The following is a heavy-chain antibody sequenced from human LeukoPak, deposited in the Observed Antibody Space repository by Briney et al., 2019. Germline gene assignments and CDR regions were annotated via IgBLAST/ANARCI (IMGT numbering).Heavy chain of an antibody. J-gene: IGHJ2*01. CDR3: ARQMAGGYWYFDL. Sequence: SQTLSLTCAISGDSVSSNSAAWNWIRQSPSRGLEWLGRTYYRSKRYNDYAVSVKGRIAINPDTSKSQFSLQLDSVTPEDTAVYYCARQMAGGYWYFDLWGRGTLVTVSS. CDR2: TYYRSKRYN. CDR1: GDSVSSNSAA. D-gene: IGHD6-19*01. V-gene: IGHV6-1*01.